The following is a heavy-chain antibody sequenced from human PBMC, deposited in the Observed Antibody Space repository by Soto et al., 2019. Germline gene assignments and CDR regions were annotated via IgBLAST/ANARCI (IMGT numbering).Heavy chain of an antibody. CDR3: ARDTDYGMDV. CDR1: VGTFSSYA. J-gene: IGHJ6*02. D-gene: IGHD2-8*02. Sequence: SVKVSCKASVGTFSSYAISWVRQAPGQGLEWMGGIIPIFGTANYAQKFQGRVTITADESTSTAYMELSSLRSEDTAVYYCARDTDYGMDVWGQGTTVTVSS. V-gene: IGHV1-69*13. CDR2: IIPIFGTA.